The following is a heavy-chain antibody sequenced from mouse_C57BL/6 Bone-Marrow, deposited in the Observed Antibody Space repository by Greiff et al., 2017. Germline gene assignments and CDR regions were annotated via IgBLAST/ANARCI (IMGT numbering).Heavy chain of an antibody. D-gene: IGHD2-5*01. CDR3: TSGGSNYGFYAMDY. V-gene: IGHV1-15*01. CDR1: GYTFTDYE. Sequence: VQLQQSGAELVRPGASVTLSCKASGYTFTDYEMHWVKQTPVHGLEWIGAIDPETGGTAYNQKFKGKAILTADKSSSTAYMELRSLTSEDSAVXYCTSGGSNYGFYAMDYWGQGTSVTVSS. J-gene: IGHJ4*01. CDR2: IDPETGGT.